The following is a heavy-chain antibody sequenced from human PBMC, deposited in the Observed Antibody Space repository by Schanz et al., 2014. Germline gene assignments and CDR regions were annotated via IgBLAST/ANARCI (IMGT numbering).Heavy chain of an antibody. J-gene: IGHJ4*02. CDR2: IVPIAGIT. CDR1: GGTFSTYP. CDR3: ARSNYYDNSDYYNSFDY. D-gene: IGHD3-22*01. V-gene: IGHV1-69*09. Sequence: QVQLVQSGAEVKKPGASVKVSCKASGGTFSTYPINWLRQAPGQGLEWMGRIVPIAGITNYAQRFQGRVTITADKSSDTAYMELSSLRPEDTAVYYCARSNYYDNSDYYNSFDYWGQGTLVTVSS.